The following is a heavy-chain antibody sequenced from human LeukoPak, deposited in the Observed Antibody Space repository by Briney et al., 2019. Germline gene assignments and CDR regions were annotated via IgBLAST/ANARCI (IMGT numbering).Heavy chain of an antibody. D-gene: IGHD7-27*01. CDR2: INPNSGGT. V-gene: IGHV1-2*02. Sequence: ASVKVSCKASGYTFTGYYMHWVRQAPGQGLEWMGWINPNSGGTNYAQKFQGRVTMTRDTPISTAYMELSRLRSDDTAVYYCARDLEWGNLFFDYWGQGTLVTVSS. J-gene: IGHJ4*02. CDR3: ARDLEWGNLFFDY. CDR1: GYTFTGYY.